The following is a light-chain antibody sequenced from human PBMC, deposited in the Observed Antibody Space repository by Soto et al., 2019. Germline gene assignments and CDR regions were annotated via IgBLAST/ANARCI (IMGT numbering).Light chain of an antibody. Sequence: QSALTQPASVSGSPGQSIAISCTGTSSDVGGYNFVSWYQQHPGKAPKLMIYDVSNRPSGVSNRFSGSKSGNTASLTISGLQAEDEPDYYCSSYASSNTLLFGGGTKLTVL. V-gene: IGLV2-14*03. CDR2: DVS. CDR3: SSYASSNTLL. CDR1: SSDVGGYNF. J-gene: IGLJ2*01.